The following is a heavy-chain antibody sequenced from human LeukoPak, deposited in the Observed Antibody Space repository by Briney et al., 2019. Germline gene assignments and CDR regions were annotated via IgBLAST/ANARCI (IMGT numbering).Heavy chain of an antibody. D-gene: IGHD5-24*01. CDR2: IHNSRGT. CDR3: CKVDGNTNS. J-gene: IGHJ4*02. V-gene: IGHV4-30-4*03. CDR1: GASITSDIFY. Sequence: SETLSLTCTVSGASITSDIFYWNWIRQSPGKGLEWIGAIHNSRGTSYNPSLESRLTISVDPSENKFFLKMTSVTDADTATYYCCKVDGNTNSWGRGRLVTVCS.